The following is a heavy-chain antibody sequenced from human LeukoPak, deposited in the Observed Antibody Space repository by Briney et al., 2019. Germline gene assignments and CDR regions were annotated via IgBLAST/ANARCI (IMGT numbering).Heavy chain of an antibody. CDR2: ISSSSSTI. D-gene: IGHD3-10*01. CDR1: GFTFSSYS. CDR3: ARELLNNDAFDI. Sequence: PGGSLRLSCAASGFTFSSYSMNWVRQAPGKGLEWVSYISSSSSTIYYADSVKGRFTISRDNAKNSLYLHMNSLRAEDTAVHYCARELLNNDAFDIWGQGTMVTVSS. J-gene: IGHJ3*02. V-gene: IGHV3-48*01.